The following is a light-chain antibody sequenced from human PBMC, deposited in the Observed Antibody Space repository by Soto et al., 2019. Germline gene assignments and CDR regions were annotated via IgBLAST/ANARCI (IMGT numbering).Light chain of an antibody. Sequence: ETVMTQSPATLSVSPGERATLSCRASESVSSYLAWYQRKPGQAPRLLIYGASSRATGSPDRFSGSGSGTDFTFTISRLEPEDFAVYYCQQYGSSRPFGGGTKVDIK. CDR1: ESVSSY. J-gene: IGKJ4*01. V-gene: IGKV3-20*01. CDR2: GAS. CDR3: QQYGSSRP.